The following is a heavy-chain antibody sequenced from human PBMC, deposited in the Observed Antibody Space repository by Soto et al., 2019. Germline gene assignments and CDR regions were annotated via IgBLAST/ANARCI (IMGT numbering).Heavy chain of an antibody. Sequence: SVKVSFKASGHTFTGHHMHWVRQAPGQGLEWMGLIDLDIGDTKYAQKFQGRVTSTSDTSITTAYMELRGLRSDDTAVYYCALEPTGTAGFDYWGQGTLVTSPQ. V-gene: IGHV1-2*02. CDR1: GHTFTGHH. CDR3: ALEPTGTAGFDY. D-gene: IGHD2-21*02. CDR2: IDLDIGDT. J-gene: IGHJ4*02.